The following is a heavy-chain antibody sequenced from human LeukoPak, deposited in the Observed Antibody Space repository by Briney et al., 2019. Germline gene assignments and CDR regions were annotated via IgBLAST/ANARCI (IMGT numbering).Heavy chain of an antibody. CDR3: ARDSGYDSDAFDI. V-gene: IGHV3-53*01. D-gene: IGHD5-12*01. Sequence: GGSLRLSCAASGFTVSNNYMSWVRQAPGKALEWVSVVYSAGSTYYADSVKGRFTISRDNAKNSLYLQMNSLRAEDTAVYYCARDSGYDSDAFDIWGQGTMVTVSS. CDR2: VYSAGST. J-gene: IGHJ3*02. CDR1: GFTVSNNY.